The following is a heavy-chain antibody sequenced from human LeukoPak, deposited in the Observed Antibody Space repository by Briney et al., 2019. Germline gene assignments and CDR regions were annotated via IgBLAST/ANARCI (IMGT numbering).Heavy chain of an antibody. CDR2: IYYSGST. V-gene: IGHV4-59*08. D-gene: IGHD3-22*01. CDR1: GGSISSYY. Sequence: SETLSLTCTVSGGSISSYYWSWIRQPPGKGLEWIGYIYYSGSTNYNPSLKSRVTISVDTSENQFSLKLSSVTAADTAVYYCARHDSSGYYYVTIGYFDLWGRGTLVTVSS. CDR3: ARHDSSGYYYVTIGYFDL. J-gene: IGHJ2*01.